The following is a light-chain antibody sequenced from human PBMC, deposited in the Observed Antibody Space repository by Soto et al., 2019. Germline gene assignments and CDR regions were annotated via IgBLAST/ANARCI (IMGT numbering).Light chain of an antibody. CDR1: QGISNY. CDR3: QKYDSAPQT. Sequence: DIQMTQSPSSLSASLGDRVTITCRASQGISNYLAWYQQKPGKVPKLLIYTASTLQSGVPSRFSGGGSGTDFTLTISSLQPEDVATYYCQKYDSAPQTFGQGTKVEIK. CDR2: TAS. V-gene: IGKV1-27*01. J-gene: IGKJ1*01.